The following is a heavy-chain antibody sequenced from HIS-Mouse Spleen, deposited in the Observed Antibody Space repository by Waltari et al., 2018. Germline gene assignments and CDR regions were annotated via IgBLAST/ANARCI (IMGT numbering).Heavy chain of an antibody. Sequence: QLQLQESGPGLVKPSETLSLTCTVSGGSISSSSYYWGWLRQPPGKGLEWIGSIYYSGSTYYNPSLKSRVTISVDTSKNQFSLKLSSVTAADTAVYYCARSSEASIAAAGFDYWGQGTLVTVSS. J-gene: IGHJ4*02. CDR2: IYYSGST. D-gene: IGHD6-13*01. CDR3: ARSSEASIAAAGFDY. CDR1: GGSISSSSYY. V-gene: IGHV4-39*07.